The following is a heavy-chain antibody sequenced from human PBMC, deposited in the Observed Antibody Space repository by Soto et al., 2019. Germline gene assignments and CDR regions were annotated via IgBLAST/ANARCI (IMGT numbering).Heavy chain of an antibody. CDR1: GGSISGYY. V-gene: IGHV4-30-4*01. Sequence: SETLSLTCTVSGGSISGYYWSWLRQPPGKGLEWIGYIYYSGSTYYNPSLKSRVTISVDTSKNQFSLKLSSVTAADTAVYYCARERPYYYDSSATLDAFDIWGQGTMVTVSS. J-gene: IGHJ3*02. D-gene: IGHD3-22*01. CDR3: ARERPYYYDSSATLDAFDI. CDR2: IYYSGST.